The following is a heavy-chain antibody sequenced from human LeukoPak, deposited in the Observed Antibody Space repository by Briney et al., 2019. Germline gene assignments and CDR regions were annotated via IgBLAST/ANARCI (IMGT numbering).Heavy chain of an antibody. D-gene: IGHD3-10*01. J-gene: IGHJ4*02. CDR1: GGSISSSSYY. CDR2: IYYSGST. V-gene: IGHV4-39*07. CDR3: ARAQGYYGSGSYLGY. Sequence: SETLSLTCTVSGGSISSSSYYWGWIRQPPGKGLEWIGSIYYSGSTYYNPSLKSRVTISVDTSKNQFSLKLSSVTAADTAVYYCARAQGYYGSGSYLGYWGQGTLVTVSS.